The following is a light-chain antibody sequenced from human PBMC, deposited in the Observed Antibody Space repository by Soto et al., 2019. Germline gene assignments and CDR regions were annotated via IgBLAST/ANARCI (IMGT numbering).Light chain of an antibody. CDR1: QIIIGW. CDR2: EAS. Sequence: DIQMTQSPSTLSASLGDRVTITCRARQIIIGWLACYQQKPGTAPKLLIYEASNLESGVPSRFSGSGSGTEFTLTISSLQSDDFATYYCQHYNSYSAAFGQGTKVDIK. J-gene: IGKJ1*01. CDR3: QHYNSYSAA. V-gene: IGKV1-5*01.